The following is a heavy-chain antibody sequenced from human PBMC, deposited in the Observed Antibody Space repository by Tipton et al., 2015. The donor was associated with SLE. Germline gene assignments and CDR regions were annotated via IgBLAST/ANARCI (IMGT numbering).Heavy chain of an antibody. V-gene: IGHV3-7*01. J-gene: IGHJ4*02. D-gene: IGHD3-10*01. CDR1: GFSFSSYW. CDR2: MNQDGNEK. CDR3: ARDMYYGSGADY. Sequence: SLRLSCVASGFSFSSYWMSWVRQVPGKGLEWVANMNQDGNEKYYVDSVKGRFTISRDNARNSLLLQMNSLRAEDTALYYCARDMYYGSGADYWGQGTLVTVSS.